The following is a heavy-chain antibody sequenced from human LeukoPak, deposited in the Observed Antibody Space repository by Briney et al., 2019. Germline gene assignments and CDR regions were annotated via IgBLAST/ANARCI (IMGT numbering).Heavy chain of an antibody. J-gene: IGHJ4*02. V-gene: IGHV3-21*01. Sequence: GGSLRLSCAASGFTFSSYSMNWVRQAPGKGLEWVSSISSSSSYIYYADSVKGRFTISRDNAKNSLYLQMNSLRAEDTAVCYCASLSSAGIAADIDYWGQGTLVTVSS. CDR1: GFTFSSYS. CDR2: ISSSSSYI. D-gene: IGHD6-13*01. CDR3: ASLSSAGIAADIDY.